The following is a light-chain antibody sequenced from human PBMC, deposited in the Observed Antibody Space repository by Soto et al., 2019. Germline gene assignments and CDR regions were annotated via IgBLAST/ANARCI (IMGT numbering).Light chain of an antibody. Sequence: EIVVTQSPATLSVSPGERVTLSCRASQSVSSSLAWYQQRPGQAPRLLIYDTSTRAAGIAARFSGSGSGTEFTLTISSLQSEDSAVYYCQQYVHWPPGAFGQGTKLDIK. CDR2: DTS. CDR3: QQYVHWPPGA. CDR1: QSVSSS. J-gene: IGKJ1*01. V-gene: IGKV3-15*01.